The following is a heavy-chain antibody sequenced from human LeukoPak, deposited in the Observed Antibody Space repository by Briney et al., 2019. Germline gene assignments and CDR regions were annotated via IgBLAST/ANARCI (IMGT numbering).Heavy chain of an antibody. D-gene: IGHD1-1*01. CDR2: IYSSGST. Sequence: SETLSLTCTVSGGSISSYYWSWIRQPPRKGLEWIGYIYSSGSTNYNHSLKSRVTISVDTSKNQFSLKLSSVTAADTAVYYCASSTGTAYPYFDYWGQGTLVTVSS. V-gene: IGHV4-59*08. CDR1: GGSISSYY. J-gene: IGHJ4*02. CDR3: ASSTGTAYPYFDY.